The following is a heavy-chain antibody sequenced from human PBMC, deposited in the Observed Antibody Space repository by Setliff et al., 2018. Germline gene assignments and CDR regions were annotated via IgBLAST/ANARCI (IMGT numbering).Heavy chain of an antibody. CDR2: ISGSGGST. V-gene: IGHV3-23*01. CDR3: AKDSLSGWSAVDY. J-gene: IGHJ4*02. CDR1: GFTFSSYA. D-gene: IGHD6-19*01. Sequence: GGSLRLSCAASGFTFSSYAMSWVRQAPGKGLEWVPAISGSGGSTYYEDSVKGRFTISRDDSKNTLYLQMNSLRPEDTAVYYCAKDSLSGWSAVDYWGQGTLVTV.